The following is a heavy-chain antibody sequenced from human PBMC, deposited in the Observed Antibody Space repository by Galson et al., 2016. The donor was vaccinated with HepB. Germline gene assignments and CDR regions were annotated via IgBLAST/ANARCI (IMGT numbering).Heavy chain of an antibody. CDR2: IKSGGRQK. J-gene: IGHJ4*02. CDR1: GFSFSRFG. CDR3: ATDGSCGTKGECFES. D-gene: IGHD3-10*01. Sequence: SLRLSCAASGFSFSRFGMHWVRRAPGKGLEWVAYIKSGGRQKFYPDSVKGRFTISRDDSQDILYLQMNSLRAEDTAVYYCATDGSCGTKGECFESWGQGTQVTVAT. V-gene: IGHV3-33*03.